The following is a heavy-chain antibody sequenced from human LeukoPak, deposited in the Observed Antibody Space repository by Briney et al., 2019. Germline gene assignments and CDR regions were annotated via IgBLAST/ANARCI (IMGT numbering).Heavy chain of an antibody. CDR3: VKGRISEDGLDF. Sequence: QAGGSVRFSCAASGFTFSRSAMTWVRQTPGKGLDWVSSISSSVNTYYADSVRGRFTISRDNSKNMLYLQMNSLRAEDTAVYYCVKGRISEDGLDFWGQGTLVTVSS. D-gene: IGHD6-13*01. CDR1: GFTFSRSA. J-gene: IGHJ4*02. CDR2: ISSSVNT. V-gene: IGHV3-23*01.